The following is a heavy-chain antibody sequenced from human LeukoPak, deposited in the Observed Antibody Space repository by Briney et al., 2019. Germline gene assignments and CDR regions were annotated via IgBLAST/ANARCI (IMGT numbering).Heavy chain of an antibody. CDR2: ISYDGSNK. CDR1: GFTFSSYA. J-gene: IGHJ4*02. D-gene: IGHD6-19*01. V-gene: IGHV3-30-3*01. CDR3: ARDESAVAGTSPYYFDY. Sequence: GGSLRLSCAASGFTFSSYAMHWVRQAPGKGLEWVAVISYDGSNKYYADSVKGRFTISRDNSKNTLYLQMNSLRAEDTAVYYCARDESAVAGTSPYYFDYWGQGTLVTVSS.